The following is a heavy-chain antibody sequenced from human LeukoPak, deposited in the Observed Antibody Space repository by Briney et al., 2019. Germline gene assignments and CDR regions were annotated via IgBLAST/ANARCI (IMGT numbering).Heavy chain of an antibody. CDR2: INPNSGGT. V-gene: IGHV1-2*02. CDR3: ARSDIVATTIGYYYYYMDV. CDR1: GYTFTGYY. D-gene: IGHD5-12*01. Sequence: ASVKVSCKASGYTFTGYYMHWVRQAPGQGLEWMGWINPNSGGTNYAQKFQGRVTMTRDTSTSTVYMELSSLRSEDTAVYYCARSDIVATTIGYYYYYMDVWGKGTTVTISS. J-gene: IGHJ6*03.